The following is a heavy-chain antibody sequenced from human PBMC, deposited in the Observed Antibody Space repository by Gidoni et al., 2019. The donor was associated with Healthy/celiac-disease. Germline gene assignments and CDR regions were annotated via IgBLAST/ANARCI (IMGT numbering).Heavy chain of an antibody. V-gene: IGHV4-31*03. CDR2: IYYSGSH. CDR3: ARDRGGIRAYGMDV. J-gene: IGHJ6*02. CDR1: GGSISSGGDD. Sequence: QVQLQESGPGLVKPSQTLSLTCTVSGGSISSGGDDWSWTRQHPGKGLEWLGYIYYSGSHYYNPSLNSRVTISLDTSNTQFSLKRSSVTAADTAVYYCARDRGGIRAYGMDVWGQGTTVTVSS. D-gene: IGHD3-16*01.